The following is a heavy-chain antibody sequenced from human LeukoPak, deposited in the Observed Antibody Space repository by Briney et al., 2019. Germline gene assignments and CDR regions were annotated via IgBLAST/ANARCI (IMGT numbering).Heavy chain of an antibody. CDR1: GFTFSSYA. CDR3: ARVGTAMVTEDWFDP. Sequence: GGSLRLSCAASGFTFSSYAMHWVRQAPGKGLEWVAVISYDGSNKYYADSVKGRFTISRDNSKNTLYQQMNSLRAEDTAVYYCARVGTAMVTEDWFDPWGQGTLVTVSS. CDR2: ISYDGSNK. J-gene: IGHJ5*02. D-gene: IGHD5-18*01. V-gene: IGHV3-30-3*01.